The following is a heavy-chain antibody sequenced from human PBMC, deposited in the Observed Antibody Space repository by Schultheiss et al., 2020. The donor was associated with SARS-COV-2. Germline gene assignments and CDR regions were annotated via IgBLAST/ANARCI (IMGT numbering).Heavy chain of an antibody. CDR3: TRPIGTVYYHYGMDV. D-gene: IGHD3-10*01. J-gene: IGHJ6*02. Sequence: GESLKISCAASGFTFSSFAMNWVRQAPGKGLEWVSTISGSGGTTYYGDSVKGRFTISRDNSKNTLDLQMNSLRAEDTAVYFCTRPIGTVYYHYGMDVWGQGTTVTVSS. CDR1: GFTFSSFA. CDR2: ISGSGGTT. V-gene: IGHV3-23*01.